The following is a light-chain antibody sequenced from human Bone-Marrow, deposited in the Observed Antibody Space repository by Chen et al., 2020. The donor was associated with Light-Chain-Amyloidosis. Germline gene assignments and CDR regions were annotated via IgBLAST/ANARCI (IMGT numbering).Light chain of an antibody. J-gene: IGKJ4*01. CDR3: MQGHSNT. CDR2: LGF. Sequence: DLVMTQSPLSLPVTPGESDSIPGRSSQSLLNSNGYNYLDWYLQKPGKSPQLLIYLGFKRASGVSDRYSGSGSGTDDTVEISSVEAGEVGVYYCMQGHSNTFCGGNKVEIK. CDR1: QSLLNSNGYNY. V-gene: IGKV2-28*01.